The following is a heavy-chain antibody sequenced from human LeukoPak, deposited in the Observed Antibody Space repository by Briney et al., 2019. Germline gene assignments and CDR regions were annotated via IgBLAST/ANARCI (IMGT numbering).Heavy chain of an antibody. Sequence: PSETLSLTCTVSGYSISSGYYWGWIRQPPGKGLEWIGSIYHSGSTYYNPSLKSRVTISVDTSKNQFSLKLSSVTAADTAVYYCARERGLVVPAAIPAGWFDPWGQGTLVTVSS. D-gene: IGHD2-2*02. J-gene: IGHJ5*02. CDR1: GYSISSGYY. CDR3: ARERGLVVPAAIPAGWFDP. CDR2: IYHSGST. V-gene: IGHV4-38-2*02.